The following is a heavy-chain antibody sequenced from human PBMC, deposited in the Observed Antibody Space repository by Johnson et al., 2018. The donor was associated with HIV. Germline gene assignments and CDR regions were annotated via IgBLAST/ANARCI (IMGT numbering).Heavy chain of an antibody. CDR1: GFTFSTYA. D-gene: IGHD3-16*01. CDR2: ISSNGGST. CDR3: ARAGLTYTLDAFDI. V-gene: IGHV3-64*01. Sequence: QLVESGGDLVQPGGSLRLSCAASGFTFSTYAMHWVRQAPGKGLEYVSAISSNGGSTYYANSVKGRFTISRDNSKNTLYLQMGSLRAEDMAVYYCARAGLTYTLDAFDIWGQGTLVTVSS. J-gene: IGHJ3*02.